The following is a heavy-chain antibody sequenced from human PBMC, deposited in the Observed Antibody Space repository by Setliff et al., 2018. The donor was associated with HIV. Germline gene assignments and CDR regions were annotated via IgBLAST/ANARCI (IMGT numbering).Heavy chain of an antibody. V-gene: IGHV3-21*01. D-gene: IGHD3-3*01. CDR2: ISSSSSYI. CDR1: GFTFSSYS. CDR3: ARPGYNFWSGKYFQH. J-gene: IGHJ1*01. Sequence: PEGSLRLSCAASGFTFSSYSMNWVRQAPGKGLEWVSSISSSSSYIYYADSVKGRFTISRDNSKNTLYLQMNSLRAEDTAVYYCARPGYNFWSGKYFQHWGQGTLVTVSS.